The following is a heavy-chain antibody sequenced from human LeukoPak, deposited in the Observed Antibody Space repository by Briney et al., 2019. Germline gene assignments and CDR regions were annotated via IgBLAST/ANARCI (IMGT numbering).Heavy chain of an antibody. CDR3: AKERESSGWYEGGFDY. CDR2: ISGSGGST. CDR1: GFTFSSYA. D-gene: IGHD6-19*01. J-gene: IGHJ4*02. Sequence: GGSLRLSCAASGFTFSSYAMSWVRQAPGKGLEWVSAISGSGGSTYYADSVKGRFTISRDNSKNTLYPQMNSLRAEDTAVYYCAKERESSGWYEGGFDYWGQGTLVTVSS. V-gene: IGHV3-23*01.